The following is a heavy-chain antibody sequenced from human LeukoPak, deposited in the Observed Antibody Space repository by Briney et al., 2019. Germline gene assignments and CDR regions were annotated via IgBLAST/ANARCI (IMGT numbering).Heavy chain of an antibody. Sequence: NSSETLSLTCTVSGYSISSGYYWGWIRQPPGQGLEWIGSIYHSGSTYYNPSLKSRVTISVDTSKNQFSLKLSSVTAADTAVYYCARNLIPEQLVLNFWGQGTLVTVSS. CDR1: GYSISSGYY. CDR2: IYHSGST. J-gene: IGHJ4*02. CDR3: ARNLIPEQLVLNF. D-gene: IGHD6-13*01. V-gene: IGHV4-38-2*02.